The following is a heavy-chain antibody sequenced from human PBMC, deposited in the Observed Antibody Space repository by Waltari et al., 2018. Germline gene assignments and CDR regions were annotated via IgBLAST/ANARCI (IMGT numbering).Heavy chain of an antibody. V-gene: IGHV3-23*03. CDR1: GFTFSSYA. CDR2: IYSGGSST. CDR3: AKGGRNYCSGGSCPSPVDY. Sequence: EVQLLESGGGLVQPGGSLRLSCAASGFTFSSYAMSWVRQAPGKGLEWVSVIYSGGSSTYYADSVKGRFTISRDNSKNTLYLQMNSLRAEDTAVYYCAKGGRNYCSGGSCPSPVDYWGQGTLVTVSS. J-gene: IGHJ4*02. D-gene: IGHD2-15*01.